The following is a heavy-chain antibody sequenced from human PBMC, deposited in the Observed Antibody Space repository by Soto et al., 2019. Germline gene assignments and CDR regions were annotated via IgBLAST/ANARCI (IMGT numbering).Heavy chain of an antibody. V-gene: IGHV1-18*01. J-gene: IGHJ6*02. CDR2: ISAYNGNT. CDR1: GYTFTSYG. CDR3: AREQKTYYDFWSGYSQDYYGMDV. Sequence: ASVKVSCKASGYTFTSYGISWVRQAPGQGLEWMGWISAYNGNTNYAQKLQGRVTMTTDTSTSTAYMELRSLRSDDTAVYYCAREQKTYYDFWSGYSQDYYGMDVWG. D-gene: IGHD3-3*01.